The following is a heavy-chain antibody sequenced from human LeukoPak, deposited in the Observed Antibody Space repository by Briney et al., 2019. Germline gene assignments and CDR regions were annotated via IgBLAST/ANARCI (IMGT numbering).Heavy chain of an antibody. CDR1: GFTFSDYG. Sequence: GGSLRLSCTASGFTFSDYGVNCFRQAPGKGLEWVAFIRSKPYGGTTEYAASVKGRFSISRDDSTSIVYLQMNSLKTEDTALYYCSRTRISGIDGFDIWGQGTMVTVSS. CDR2: IRSKPYGGTT. D-gene: IGHD2-15*01. J-gene: IGHJ3*02. V-gene: IGHV3-49*03. CDR3: SRTRISGIDGFDI.